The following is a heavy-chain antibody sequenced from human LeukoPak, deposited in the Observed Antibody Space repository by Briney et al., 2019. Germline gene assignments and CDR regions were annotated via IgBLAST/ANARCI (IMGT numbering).Heavy chain of an antibody. CDR3: ARMTTVTTSLDY. V-gene: IGHV4-39*07. J-gene: IGHJ4*02. CDR1: GGSISSSSYY. Sequence: PSETLSLTCTVSGGSISSSSYYWVWIRQPPGRGLEWIGSIYYSGSTYYNPSLKGRVTLSVDTSKNQFSLKLSSVTAADTAVYYCARMTTVTTSLDYWGQGTLVTVSS. CDR2: IYYSGST. D-gene: IGHD4-17*01.